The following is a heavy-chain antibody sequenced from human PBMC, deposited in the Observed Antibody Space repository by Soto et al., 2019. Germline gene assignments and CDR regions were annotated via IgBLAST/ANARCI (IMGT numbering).Heavy chain of an antibody. D-gene: IGHD6-6*01. CDR1: VYSYTSLW. J-gene: IGHJ6*02. Sequence: GEALKISCQGSVYSYTSLWISWVRQMPGKGLEWMGKIDPSESYINYSPSFQGHVTISADKSISTAYLQWSSLKASDTAMYYCARRSIAARVGISNPHYYYYGMDVWGQGTTVTVSS. V-gene: IGHV5-10-1*01. CDR3: ARRSIAARVGISNPHYYYYGMDV. CDR2: IDPSESYI.